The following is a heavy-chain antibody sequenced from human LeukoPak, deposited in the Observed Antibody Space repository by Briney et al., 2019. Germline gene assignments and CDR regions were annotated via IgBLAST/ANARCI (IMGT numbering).Heavy chain of an antibody. J-gene: IGHJ6*03. Sequence: PSETLSLTCTVSGGSISSYYWSWIRQPPGKGLEWIGYIYYSGSTNYNPSLKSRVTISVDTSKNQFSLKLSPVTAADTAVYYCARVQSGDYVWGSYRPNYYYYYYMDVWGKGTTVTVSS. V-gene: IGHV4-59*08. CDR2: IYYSGST. CDR1: GGSISSYY. D-gene: IGHD3-16*02. CDR3: ARVQSGDYVWGSYRPNYYYYYYMDV.